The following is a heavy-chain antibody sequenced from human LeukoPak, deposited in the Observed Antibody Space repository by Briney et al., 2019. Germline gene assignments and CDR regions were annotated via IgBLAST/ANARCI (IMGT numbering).Heavy chain of an antibody. D-gene: IGHD3-10*01. CDR3: ATPRGIWGVSLDH. CDR1: GFTFSSYA. CDR2: IYSDGTS. J-gene: IGHJ4*02. V-gene: IGHV3-23*03. Sequence: PGGSLRLSCAASGFTFSSYAMSWVRQAPGKGLEWVPIIYSDGTSYYADSVKGRFTISRDNSRNALYLQMNSLRPEDTAVYYCATPRGIWGVSLDHWGQGTLVTVSS.